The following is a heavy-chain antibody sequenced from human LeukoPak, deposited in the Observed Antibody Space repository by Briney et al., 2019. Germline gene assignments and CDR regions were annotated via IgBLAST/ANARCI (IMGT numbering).Heavy chain of an antibody. Sequence: ASVKVSCKASGYTFTSYGISWVRQAPGQGLEWMGWISAYNGNTNYAQKLQGRVTMTTDTSTSTAYMELRSLRSDDTAVYYCARVGFDYDSSGYYRGAFDYWGQGTLVTVSS. V-gene: IGHV1-18*01. D-gene: IGHD3-22*01. CDR1: GYTFTSYG. CDR2: ISAYNGNT. J-gene: IGHJ4*02. CDR3: ARVGFDYDSSGYYRGAFDY.